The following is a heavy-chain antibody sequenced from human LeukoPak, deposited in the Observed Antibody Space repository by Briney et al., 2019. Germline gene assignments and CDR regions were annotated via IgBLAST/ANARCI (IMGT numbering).Heavy chain of an antibody. V-gene: IGHV3-23*01. CDR3: ARLQPLVIPAAKLGFDY. CDR2: VSGSGANT. CDR1: GFTFSNYG. D-gene: IGHD2-2*01. J-gene: IGHJ4*02. Sequence: GGSLRLSCAASGFTFSNYGMGWVRQTPGKGLEWLSSVSGSGANTYYADSVKGRFTISRDNSRDRIHLQMNSLRTDDTAVYYCARLQPLVIPAAKLGFDYWGQGTLVTVSS.